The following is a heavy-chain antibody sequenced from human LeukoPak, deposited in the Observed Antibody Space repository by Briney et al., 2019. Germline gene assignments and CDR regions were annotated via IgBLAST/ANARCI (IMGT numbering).Heavy chain of an antibody. CDR2: TIPILGIA. J-gene: IGHJ4*02. CDR3: ARDRRYCSGGSCYSFDY. V-gene: IGHV1-69*04. Sequence: SVKVSCKASGGTFSSYAISWVRQAPGQGLEWMGRTIPILGIANYAQKFQGRVTITADKSTSTAYMELSSLRSEDTAVYYCARDRRYCSGGSCYSFDYWGQGTLVTVSS. D-gene: IGHD2-15*01. CDR1: GGTFSSYA.